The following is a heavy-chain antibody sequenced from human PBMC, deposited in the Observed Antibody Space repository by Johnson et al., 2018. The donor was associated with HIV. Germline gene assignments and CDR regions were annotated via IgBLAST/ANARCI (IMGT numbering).Heavy chain of an antibody. J-gene: IGHJ3*01. D-gene: IGHD1-26*01. CDR2: ISYDGTNK. V-gene: IGHV3-30-3*01. CDR3: AKAVAKVGAGMSFDF. Sequence: HVQLVESGGGVVQPGRSLRLSCAASEFTFSTFSRNAMHWVRQAPGKGLEWVAVISYDGTNKYYADPVKGRFTVSRDNSKNTLYLQMSSLRAEDTAVYYCAKAVAKVGAGMSFDFWGQGTMVTVSS. CDR1: EFTFSTFSRNA.